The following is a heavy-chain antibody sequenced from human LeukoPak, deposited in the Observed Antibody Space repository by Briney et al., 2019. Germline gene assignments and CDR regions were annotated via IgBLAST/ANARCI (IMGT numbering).Heavy chain of an antibody. Sequence: GASVKVSCKASGYTFIGYYMQWVRQAPGQGLEWMGWINPNSGGTNYAQKFQGRVTMTRDTSISTAYMELSRLRSDDTAVYYCARDPFAPYYYGSGSYKPHDAFDIWGQGTMVTVSS. V-gene: IGHV1-2*02. J-gene: IGHJ3*02. CDR1: GYTFIGYY. CDR2: INPNSGGT. CDR3: ARDPFAPYYYGSGSYKPHDAFDI. D-gene: IGHD3-10*01.